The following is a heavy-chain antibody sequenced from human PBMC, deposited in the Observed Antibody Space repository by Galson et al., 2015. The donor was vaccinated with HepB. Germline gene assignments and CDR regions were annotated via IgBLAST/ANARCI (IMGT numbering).Heavy chain of an antibody. CDR1: GFSFSSYA. CDR2: IGGSGTST. Sequence: SLRLSCAASGFSFSSYAMGWVRQAPGKGLEWVSAIGGSGTSTYYTDSVKGRFTISRDNSKNTLYLQMNSLRAADTAVYYCAKEAPGAFDYWGQGTLVTVSS. CDR3: AKEAPGAFDY. V-gene: IGHV3-23*01. J-gene: IGHJ4*02. D-gene: IGHD1-14*01.